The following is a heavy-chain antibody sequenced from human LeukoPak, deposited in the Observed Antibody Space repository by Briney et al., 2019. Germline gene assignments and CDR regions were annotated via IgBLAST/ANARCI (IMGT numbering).Heavy chain of an antibody. CDR2: IYYSGST. D-gene: IGHD5-18*01. CDR3: ARHGTRYSYGSAFDI. J-gene: IGHJ3*02. Sequence: SETLSLTCTVSGGSISSYYWSWIRQPPGKGLEWIGYIYYSGSTNYNPSLKSRVTISVDTSKNQFSLKLSSVTAADTAVYYCARHGTRYSYGSAFDIWGQGTMVTVSS. CDR1: GGSISSYY. V-gene: IGHV4-59*08.